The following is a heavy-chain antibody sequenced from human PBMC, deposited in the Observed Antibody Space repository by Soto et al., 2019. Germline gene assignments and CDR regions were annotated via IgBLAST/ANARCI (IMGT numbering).Heavy chain of an antibody. CDR3: ARENWNYVYFDY. CDR2: XXXNXGXT. V-gene: IGHV1-2*02. D-gene: IGHD1-7*01. CDR1: GYTFTGYY. J-gene: IGHJ4*02. Sequence: GASVKVSCKASGYTFTGYYMHWVRQAPGQGLEXMGWXXXNXGXTXYXXXXQGRVTMTRDTSISTAYMELSRLRSDDTAVYYCARENWNYVYFDYWGQGTLVTVSS.